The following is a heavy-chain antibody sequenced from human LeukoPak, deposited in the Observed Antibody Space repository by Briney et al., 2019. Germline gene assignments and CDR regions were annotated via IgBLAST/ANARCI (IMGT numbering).Heavy chain of an antibody. CDR3: SRSSY. V-gene: IGHV4-39*01. CDR1: GGSISRSTYY. CDR2: IYYSGST. Sequence: SETQSLTCSVSGGSISRSTYYWGWVRQPPGKGLEWIGSIYYSGSTYYNPSLKSRVTVSVDTSKNQFSLNLRSVTAADTAVYFCSRSSYWGQGILVTVSS. J-gene: IGHJ4*02.